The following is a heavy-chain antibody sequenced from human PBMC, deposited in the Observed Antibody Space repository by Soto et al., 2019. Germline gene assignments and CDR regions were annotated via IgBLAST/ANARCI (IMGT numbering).Heavy chain of an antibody. Sequence: SETLSLTCTVSGGSISSYYWSWIRQPPGKGLEWIGYIYYSGSTNYNPSLKSRVTISVDTSKNQFSLKLSSVTAADTAVYYCASLCGGDCYAKINYYYYMDVWGKGTTVTVSS. J-gene: IGHJ6*03. V-gene: IGHV4-59*08. D-gene: IGHD2-21*01. CDR2: IYYSGST. CDR3: ASLCGGDCYAKINYYYYMDV. CDR1: GGSISSYY.